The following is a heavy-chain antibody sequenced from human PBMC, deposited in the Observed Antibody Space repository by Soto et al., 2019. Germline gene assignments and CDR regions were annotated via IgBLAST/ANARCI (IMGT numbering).Heavy chain of an antibody. Sequence: ASVKVSCKASGYTFTSYGISWVRQAPGQGLEWMGWISAYNGNTNYAQKLQGRVTMTTDTSTSTAYTELRSLRSDDTAVYYCARDGSMVRGVIAPDFDYWGQGTMVTVSS. CDR2: ISAYNGNT. D-gene: IGHD3-10*01. J-gene: IGHJ4*02. CDR1: GYTFTSYG. V-gene: IGHV1-18*01. CDR3: ARDGSMVRGVIAPDFDY.